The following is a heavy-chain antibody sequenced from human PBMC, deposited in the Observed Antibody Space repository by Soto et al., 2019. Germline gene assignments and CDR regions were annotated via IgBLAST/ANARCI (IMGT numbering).Heavy chain of an antibody. CDR2: INHSGST. D-gene: IGHD3-16*01. Sequence: SKTQSLTVVVDGGSVIGDCCSWIRQPPGKGLEWIGYINHSGSTNYNPSLKSRVTISVDTSKNQFSLKLSSVTAADTAVYYCARRYGGNFDYWGQGTLLTVSS. J-gene: IGHJ4*02. V-gene: IGHV4-59*02. CDR3: ARRYGGNFDY. CDR1: GGSVIGDC.